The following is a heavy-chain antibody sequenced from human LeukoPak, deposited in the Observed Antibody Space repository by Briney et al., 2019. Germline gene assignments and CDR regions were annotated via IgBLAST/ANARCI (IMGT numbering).Heavy chain of an antibody. V-gene: IGHV4-59*01. CDR2: IYYSGST. CDR1: GGSISSYY. D-gene: IGHD3-22*01. J-gene: IGHJ5*02. Sequence: SETLSLTCTVSGGSISSYYWSWIRQPPGKGLEWIGYIYYSGSTNYNPSLKSRVTISVDTSKNRFSLKLSSVTAADTAVYYCARDRAYYYDSSGYDPWGQGTLVTVSS. CDR3: ARDRAYYYDSSGYDP.